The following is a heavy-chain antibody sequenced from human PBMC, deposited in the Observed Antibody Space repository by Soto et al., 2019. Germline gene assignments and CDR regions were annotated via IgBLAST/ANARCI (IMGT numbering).Heavy chain of an antibody. Sequence: TLSLACSVSGGSVSSDRFIWSWVRQFPGKGLEWIGYINYSGTTYYNPSLRSRITMSVETSKNQFSLNLSSVTAADTAVYYCARDHKWDGMDVWGQGTTGTVS. D-gene: IGHD1-26*01. CDR1: GGSVSSDRFI. CDR2: INYSGTT. CDR3: ARDHKWDGMDV. V-gene: IGHV4-31*03. J-gene: IGHJ6*02.